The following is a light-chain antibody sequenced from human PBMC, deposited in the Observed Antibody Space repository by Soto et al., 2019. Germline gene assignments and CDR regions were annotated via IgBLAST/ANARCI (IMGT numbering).Light chain of an antibody. CDR3: QQYYAYPRT. J-gene: IGKJ1*01. CDR1: QAIRND. CDR2: AES. V-gene: IGKV1-17*01. Sequence: DLQMTQSPSCLSSSLGDSVTITCRASQAIRNDLGWYQQKTAKAPKRLIYAESTLQGGVPSRFSGSGSGTDLNLTISRLQSEDFATYYCQQYYAYPRTCGQGTKVDIK.